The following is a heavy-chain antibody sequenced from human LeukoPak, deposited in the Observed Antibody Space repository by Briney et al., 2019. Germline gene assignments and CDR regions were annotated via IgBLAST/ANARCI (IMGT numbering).Heavy chain of an antibody. Sequence: GASVNVACKASGYTFTSYGISWERQAPGQGLEWMGWISAYNGKTNYAQKLQGTVTMTTDTSTSTAYMELRSLRSDDAAVYYCASIAVAGKGNFDYWGQGTLVTVSS. CDR1: GYTFTSYG. J-gene: IGHJ4*02. CDR2: ISAYNGKT. D-gene: IGHD6-19*01. CDR3: ASIAVAGKGNFDY. V-gene: IGHV1-18*01.